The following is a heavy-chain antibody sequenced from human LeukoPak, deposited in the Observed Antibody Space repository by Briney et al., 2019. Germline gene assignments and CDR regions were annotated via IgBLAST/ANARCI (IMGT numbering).Heavy chain of an antibody. V-gene: IGHV4-59*01. J-gene: IGHJ3*02. Sequence: SETLSLTCTVSGGSISSYYWSWIRQPPGKGLEWIGYIYYSGSTNYNPSLKSRVTISVDTSKNQFSLKLSSVTAADTAVYYCASRTIAAAGWGDDAFDIWGQGTMVTVSS. CDR1: GGSISSYY. D-gene: IGHD6-13*01. CDR3: ASRTIAAAGWGDDAFDI. CDR2: IYYSGST.